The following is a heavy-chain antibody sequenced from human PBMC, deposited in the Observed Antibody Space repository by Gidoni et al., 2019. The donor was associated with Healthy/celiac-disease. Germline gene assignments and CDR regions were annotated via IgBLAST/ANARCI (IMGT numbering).Heavy chain of an antibody. Sequence: QVQLQQWGAGLLKPSETLSLTCAVYGGSFSGHYLEWIGEINHSVSTNYNPSLKSRVTISVDTSKNQFSLKLISVTAADTAVYYCARGARYCSSTSCYHYFYYYYGMDVWGQGTTVTVSS. V-gene: IGHV4-34*01. D-gene: IGHD2-2*01. CDR3: ARGARYCSSTSCYHYFYYYYGMDV. CDR2: INHSVST. J-gene: IGHJ6*02. CDR1: GGSFSGHY.